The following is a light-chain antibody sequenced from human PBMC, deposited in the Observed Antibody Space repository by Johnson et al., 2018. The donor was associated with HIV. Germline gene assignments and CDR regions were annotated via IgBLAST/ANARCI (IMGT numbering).Light chain of an antibody. CDR3: GTWDSSLSAGV. Sequence: HSVLTQPPSVSAAPGQKVTISCSGSYSNIGNNYVSWYQQVPGTAPKLLIYDNDTRPSGIPARSSASKSGTSATLALPGLQPGDEADYYCGTWDSSLSAGVFGAGTKVTVL. J-gene: IGLJ1*01. CDR1: YSNIGNNY. CDR2: DND. V-gene: IGLV1-51*01.